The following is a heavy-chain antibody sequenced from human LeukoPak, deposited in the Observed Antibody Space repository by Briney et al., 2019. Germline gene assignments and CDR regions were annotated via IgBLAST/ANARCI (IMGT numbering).Heavy chain of an antibody. CDR3: ARGRSVSAARVGWFDP. D-gene: IGHD6-6*01. J-gene: IGHJ5*02. CDR2: INHSGST. Sequence: PSETLSLTCAAYGGSFSSYYWSWIRQPPGKGLEWIGEINHSGSTNYNPSLKSRVTISVDTSKNQFSLKLSSVTAADTAVYYCARGRSVSAARVGWFDPWGQGTLVTVSS. V-gene: IGHV4-34*01. CDR1: GGSFSSYY.